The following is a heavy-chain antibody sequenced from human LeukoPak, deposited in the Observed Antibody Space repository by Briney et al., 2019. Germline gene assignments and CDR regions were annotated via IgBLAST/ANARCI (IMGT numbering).Heavy chain of an antibody. J-gene: IGHJ3*02. CDR2: IKEDGSEK. D-gene: IGHD6-25*01. Sequence: GGSLRLSCAASGFMFSSYEMSWVRQAPGKGLEWVADIKEDGSEKSYVDSVKGRFTISRDNAKNSLYLQMNSLRAEDTAVYYCARVREAAAFDIWGQGTMVTVSS. CDR3: ARVREAAAFDI. V-gene: IGHV3-7*01. CDR1: GFMFSSYE.